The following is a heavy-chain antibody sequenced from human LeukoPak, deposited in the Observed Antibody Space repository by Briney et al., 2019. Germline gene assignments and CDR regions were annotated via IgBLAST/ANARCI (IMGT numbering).Heavy chain of an antibody. CDR3: AKSYYYDSSGYYYVSLNHY. CDR1: GFTFSSYA. CDR2: ISGSGGST. D-gene: IGHD3-22*01. Sequence: PGGSLRLSCAASGFTFSSYAMSWVRQAPGKGLEWVSAISGSGGSTYYAGSVKGRFTISRDNSKNTLYLQMNSLRAEDTAVYYCAKSYYYDSSGYYYVSLNHYWGQGTLVTVSS. V-gene: IGHV3-23*01. J-gene: IGHJ4*02.